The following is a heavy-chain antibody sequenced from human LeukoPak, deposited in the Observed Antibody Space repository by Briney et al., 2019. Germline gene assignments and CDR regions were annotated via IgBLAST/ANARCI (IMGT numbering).Heavy chain of an antibody. D-gene: IGHD3-10*01. V-gene: IGHV3-7*01. J-gene: IGHJ4*02. Sequence: GGSLRLSCAASGFTFNSYWMSWVRQAPGKGLEWVANIDPDGSEKQYGDSVKGRFTTSRDNAKNSLYLQMNSLRAEDTAIYYCARIHYFGDNNWRYFDNWGQGTLVTVSS. CDR2: IDPDGSEK. CDR3: ARIHYFGDNNWRYFDN. CDR1: GFTFNSYW.